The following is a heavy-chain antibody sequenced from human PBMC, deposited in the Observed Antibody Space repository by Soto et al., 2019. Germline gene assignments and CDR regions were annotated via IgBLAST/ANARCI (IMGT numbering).Heavy chain of an antibody. V-gene: IGHV4-39*01. CDR2: IYYSGST. CDR1: GDSFSSGYYY. J-gene: IGHJ3*02. Sequence: QLQLQESGPGLVKSSETLSLTCTVSGDSFSSGYYYWGWIRQPPGKGLEWFGNIYYSGSTYYNPSLKSRVTISVDTSKNQFSLKLSSVTAADTAVYYCARLQGGAFDIWGQGSMVTVSS. D-gene: IGHD1-26*01. CDR3: ARLQGGAFDI.